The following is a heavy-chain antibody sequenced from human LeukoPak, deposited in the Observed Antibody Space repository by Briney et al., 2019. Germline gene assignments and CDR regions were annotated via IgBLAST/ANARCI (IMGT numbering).Heavy chain of an antibody. CDR3: ARDAITGDIWY. J-gene: IGHJ4*02. D-gene: IGHD7-27*01. CDR2: ISYDGSNK. CDR1: GFTFSSYA. V-gene: IGHV3-30-3*01. Sequence: GGSLRLSCAASGFTFSSYAMHWVRQAPGKGLEWVAVISYDGSNKYYADSVKGRFTISRDNSKNTLYLQMNSLRAEDTAVYYCARDAITGDIWYWGQGTLVTVSS.